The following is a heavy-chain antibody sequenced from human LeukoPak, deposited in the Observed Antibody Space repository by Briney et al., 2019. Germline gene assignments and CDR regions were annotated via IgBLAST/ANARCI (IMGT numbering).Heavy chain of an antibody. CDR3: ARGAPPPARRRSEVLQTYYMDV. CDR1: GGSISSSSYY. V-gene: IGHV4-39*01. Sequence: TSETLSLTCTVSGGSISSSSYYWGWIRQPPGKGLEWIGSIYYSGSTYYNPSLKSRVTISVDTSKNQFSLKLSSVTAADTAVYYCARGAPPPARRRSEVLQTYYMDVWGKGTMVTVSS. J-gene: IGHJ6*03. D-gene: IGHD3-10*01. CDR2: IYYSGST.